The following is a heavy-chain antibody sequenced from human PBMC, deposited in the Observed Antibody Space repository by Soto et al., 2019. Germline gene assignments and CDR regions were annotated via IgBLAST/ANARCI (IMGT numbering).Heavy chain of an antibody. J-gene: IGHJ6*02. V-gene: IGHV3-30-3*01. Sequence: GGSLRLSCAASGFTFSSYAMHWVRQAPGKGLEWVAVISYDGSNKYYADSVKGRFTISRDNSKNTLYLQMNSLRAEDTAVYYCARDESTQLVGYYGMDVWGQGTTVTVSS. CDR1: GFTFSSYA. CDR2: ISYDGSNK. D-gene: IGHD6-13*01. CDR3: ARDESTQLVGYYGMDV.